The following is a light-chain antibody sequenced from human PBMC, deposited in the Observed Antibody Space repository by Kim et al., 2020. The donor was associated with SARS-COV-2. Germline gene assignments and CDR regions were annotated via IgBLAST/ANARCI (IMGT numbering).Light chain of an antibody. Sequence: SITISCTETSSDDGGYNAVSWYQQHPGKAPKLMIYDVTNRPSGVSNRFSGSKSGNTASLTISALQAEDEADYYCTSYTSSNTLHVVFGGGTQLTVL. CDR3: TSYTSSNTLHVV. V-gene: IGLV2-14*04. CDR2: DVT. J-gene: IGLJ2*01. CDR1: SSDDGGYNA.